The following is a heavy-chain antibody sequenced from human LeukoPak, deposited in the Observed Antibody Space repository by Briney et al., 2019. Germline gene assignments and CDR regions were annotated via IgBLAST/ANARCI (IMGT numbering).Heavy chain of an antibody. J-gene: IGHJ1*01. D-gene: IGHD3-22*01. V-gene: IGHV3-64*01. CDR1: GFTFSSYA. CDR3: ASGCYDSSGYYFCAGYFQH. CDR2: ISSNGGST. Sequence: GGSLRLSCAASGFTFSSYAMHWVRQAPGKGLEYVSAISSNGGSTYYANSVKGRFTISRDNSKNTLYLQMGSLRAEDMAVYYCASGCYDSSGYYFCAGYFQHWGQGTLVTVSS.